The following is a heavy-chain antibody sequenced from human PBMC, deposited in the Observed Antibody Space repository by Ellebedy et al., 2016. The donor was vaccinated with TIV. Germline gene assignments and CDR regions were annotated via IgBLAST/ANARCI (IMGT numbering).Heavy chain of an antibody. CDR2: ISGSGGTT. J-gene: IGHJ3*02. CDR1: GFIFSTYW. CDR3: AKGEGDILTGYYRQDAFDI. Sequence: GESLKISCAASGFIFSTYWMYWVRQAPGKGLEWVAGISGSGGTTYYADSVKGRFTISRDNSKNTLYLQMNSLRAEDTAVYYCAKGEGDILTGYYRQDAFDIWGQGTMVTVSS. V-gene: IGHV3-23*01. D-gene: IGHD3-9*01.